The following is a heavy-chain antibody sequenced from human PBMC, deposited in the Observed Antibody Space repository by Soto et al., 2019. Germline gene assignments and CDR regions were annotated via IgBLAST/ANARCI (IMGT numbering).Heavy chain of an antibody. CDR1: GYTFTSYA. CDR3: ARGATARPDVHGAYSYYCGMDV. D-gene: IGHD1-26*01. J-gene: IGHJ6*02. CDR2: INAGNGNT. Sequence: ASVKVSCKASGYTFTSYAMHWVRQAPGQRPEWMGWINAGNGNTKYSQKFQGRVTITRDTSASTAYMELSSLRSEDTAVYYCARGATARPDVHGAYSYYCGMDVWGQGXTVTVPS. V-gene: IGHV1-3*01.